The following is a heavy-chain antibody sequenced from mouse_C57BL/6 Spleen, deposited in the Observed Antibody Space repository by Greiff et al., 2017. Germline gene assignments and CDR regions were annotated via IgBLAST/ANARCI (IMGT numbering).Heavy chain of an antibody. CDR1: GYAFSSYW. CDR2: IYPGDGDT. J-gene: IGHJ2*01. D-gene: IGHD2-3*01. CDR3: AREGIYDGYYDY. V-gene: IGHV1-80*01. Sequence: QVQLQQSGAELVKPGASVKISCKASGYAFSSYWMNWVKQRPGKGLEWIGQIYPGDGDTNYNGKFKGKATLTADKSSSTAYMQLSSLTSEDSAVYFCAREGIYDGYYDYWGQGTTLTVSS.